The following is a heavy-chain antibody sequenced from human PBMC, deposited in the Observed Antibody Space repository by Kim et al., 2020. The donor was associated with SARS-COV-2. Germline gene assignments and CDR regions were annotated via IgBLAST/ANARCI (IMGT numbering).Heavy chain of an antibody. CDR1: GFTFSSYG. CDR3: AKGTLREWGAFDI. V-gene: IGHV3-30*18. CDR2: ISYDGSNK. Sequence: GGSLRLSCAASGFTFSSYGMHWVRQAPGKGLEWVAIISYDGSNKYYADSVKGRFTISRDNSKNTLYLQMDSLRAEDTAVYYCAKGTLREWGAFDIRGQG. D-gene: IGHD3-3*01. J-gene: IGHJ3*02.